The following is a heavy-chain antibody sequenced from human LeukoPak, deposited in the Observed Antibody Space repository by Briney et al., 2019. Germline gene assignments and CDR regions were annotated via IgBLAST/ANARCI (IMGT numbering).Heavy chain of an antibody. CDR1: GFTFSSYA. Sequence: GRSLRLSCAASGFTFSSYAMHWVRQASGKGLEWVAVISYDGSNKYYADSVKGRFTISRDNSKNALYLQMNSLRAEDTAVYYCARDQRDYYDSSGYYYWGQGTLVTVSS. J-gene: IGHJ4*02. CDR2: ISYDGSNK. V-gene: IGHV3-30-3*01. CDR3: ARDQRDYYDSSGYYY. D-gene: IGHD3-22*01.